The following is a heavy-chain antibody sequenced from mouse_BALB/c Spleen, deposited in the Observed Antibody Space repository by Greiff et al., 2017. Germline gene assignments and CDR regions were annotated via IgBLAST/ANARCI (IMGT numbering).Heavy chain of an antibody. J-gene: IGHJ2*01. Sequence: DVKLVESGGDLVKPGGSLKLSCAASGFTFSSYGMSWVRQTPDKRLEWVATISSGGSYTYYPDSVKGRFTISRDNAKNTLYLQMSSLKSEDTAMYYCARKKLFFDYWGQGTTLTVSS. V-gene: IGHV5-6*02. CDR3: ARKKLFFDY. CDR1: GFTFSSYG. CDR2: ISSGGSYT.